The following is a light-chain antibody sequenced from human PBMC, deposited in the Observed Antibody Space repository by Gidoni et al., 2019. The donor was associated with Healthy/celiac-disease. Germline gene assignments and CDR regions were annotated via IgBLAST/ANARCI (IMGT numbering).Light chain of an antibody. CDR3: QQYYSTPWT. J-gene: IGKJ1*01. CDR2: WAS. CDR1: QSVVYISNNKYY. Sequence: LVMTQSPDSLAVSLGERATINCKSSQSVVYISNNKYYLAWYQHKPGQPPKLLIYWASTRESGVPDLFSGSGSGTDITLTISSLQAEDVAVYCCQQYYSTPWTFXQXTKVEIK. V-gene: IGKV4-1*01.